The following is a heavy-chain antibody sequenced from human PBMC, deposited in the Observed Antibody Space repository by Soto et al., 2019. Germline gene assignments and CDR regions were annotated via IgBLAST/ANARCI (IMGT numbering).Heavy chain of an antibody. J-gene: IGHJ6*02. V-gene: IGHV1-69*01. Sequence: QVQLVQSGAEVKKPGSSVKVSCKASGGTFSSYAISWVRQAPGQGLEWMGGIIPIFGTANYAQKFQGRVTITADESTSTAYMELRSLRSEDTALYYCARRECSGCSCYRDYYYYGMDVWGQGTTVTVSS. D-gene: IGHD2-15*01. CDR1: GGTFSSYA. CDR2: IIPIFGTA. CDR3: ARRECSGCSCYRDYYYYGMDV.